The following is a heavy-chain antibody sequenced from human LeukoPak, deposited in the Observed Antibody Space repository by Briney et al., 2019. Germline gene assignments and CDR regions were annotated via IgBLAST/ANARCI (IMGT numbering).Heavy chain of an antibody. V-gene: IGHV3-21*01. J-gene: IGHJ4*02. CDR2: ISSSSSYL. CDR3: ARGSGGSVY. D-gene: IGHD2-15*01. Sequence: GGSLRLSCAASGFTFSSYSMNWVRQAPGKGLEWVSSISSSSSYLYYADSVKGRFTISRDNSKNTLYLQMNSLRAEDTAVYYCARGSGGSVYWGQGTLVTVSS. CDR1: GFTFSSYS.